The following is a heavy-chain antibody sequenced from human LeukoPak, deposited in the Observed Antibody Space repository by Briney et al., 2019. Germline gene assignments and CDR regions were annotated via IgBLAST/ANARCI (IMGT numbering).Heavy chain of an antibody. V-gene: IGHV6-1*01. D-gene: IGHD6-13*01. Sequence: SQTLSLTCAISGDSVSSNSAAWNWIRQSPSRGLEWLGRTYYGSKWYNDYAVSVTSRITINPDTSKNQFSLQLNSVTPEDTAVYYCARRVAVVGSNWFDPWGQGTLVTVSS. CDR2: TYYGSKWYN. J-gene: IGHJ5*02. CDR3: ARRVAVVGSNWFDP. CDR1: GDSVSSNSAA.